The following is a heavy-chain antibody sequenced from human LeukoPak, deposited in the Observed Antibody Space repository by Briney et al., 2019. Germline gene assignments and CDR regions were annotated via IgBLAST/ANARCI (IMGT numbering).Heavy chain of an antibody. D-gene: IGHD2-8*01. CDR2: ISSSGYTI. Sequence: GGSLRLSCAASGFTFSSYQMNWVRQAPGQGLEWVSYISSSGYTIYYADSVKGRFTISRDNSKNTLHLQMNSLRAEDTAVYYCARARVGCTNYAFDIWGQGTMVTVSS. V-gene: IGHV3-48*03. CDR3: ARARVGCTNYAFDI. CDR1: GFTFSSYQ. J-gene: IGHJ3*02.